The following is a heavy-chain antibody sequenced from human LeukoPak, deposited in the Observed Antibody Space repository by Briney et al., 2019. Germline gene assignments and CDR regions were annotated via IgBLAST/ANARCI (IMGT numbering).Heavy chain of an antibody. D-gene: IGHD3-22*01. CDR1: GASISSGVYS. J-gene: IGHJ3*02. Sequence: SETLSLTCSVSGASISSGVYSWSWIRQPPGKGLEWIGYIYHSRSTYYNPSLESRVTISVDRSKNQFSLRLSSVTAADTAVYYCARGAPGYDSGGYYGGDTFDIWGQGTMVTVSS. CDR2: IYHSRST. CDR3: ARGAPGYDSGGYYGGDTFDI. V-gene: IGHV4-30-2*01.